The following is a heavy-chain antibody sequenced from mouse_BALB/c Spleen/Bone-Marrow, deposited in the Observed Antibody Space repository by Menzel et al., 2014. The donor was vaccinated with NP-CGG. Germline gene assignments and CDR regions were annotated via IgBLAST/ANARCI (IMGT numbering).Heavy chain of an antibody. V-gene: IGHV4-1*02. J-gene: IGHJ2*01. D-gene: IGHD1-1*01. CDR1: GFDFSRYW. Sequence: EVKVEESGGGLVQPGGSLKLSCAASGFDFSRYWMSWVRQAPGKGLEWIGEINPDSSTINYTPSLKDKFIISRDNAKNTLYLQMSKVRSEDTALYYCARLGYYGSSDYWGQGTTLTASS. CDR3: ARLGYYGSSDY. CDR2: INPDSSTI.